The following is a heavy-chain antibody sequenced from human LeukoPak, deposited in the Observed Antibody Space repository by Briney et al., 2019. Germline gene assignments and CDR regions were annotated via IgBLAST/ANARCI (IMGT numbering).Heavy chain of an antibody. D-gene: IGHD6-19*01. Sequence: GASVKVSCKASGYTFTSYYMHWVRQAPGQGLEWMGIINPSGGSTSYAQKFQGRVTMTRDTSTSTVYMALSSLRSEDTAVYYCARDQQPGYSSGHWFDPWGQGALVTVSS. CDR2: INPSGGST. CDR3: ARDQQPGYSSGHWFDP. V-gene: IGHV1-46*01. CDR1: GYTFTSYY. J-gene: IGHJ5*02.